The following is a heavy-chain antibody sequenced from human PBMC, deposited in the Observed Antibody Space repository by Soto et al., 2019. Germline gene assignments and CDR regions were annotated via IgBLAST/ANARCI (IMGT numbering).Heavy chain of an antibody. J-gene: IGHJ4*02. V-gene: IGHV4-59*01. CDR2: IYYSGST. CDR3: ERGGRATVTQYYFDY. Sequence: ESRSVSCPVSGASMCIYYGSWIRQPAGKGLEWIGYIYYSGSTNYNPSLKSRVTISVDTSKNQFSLNLSSVTAADTPVYYCERGGRATVTQYYFDYWGQGTLVTVYS. CDR1: GASMCIYY. D-gene: IGHD4-17*01.